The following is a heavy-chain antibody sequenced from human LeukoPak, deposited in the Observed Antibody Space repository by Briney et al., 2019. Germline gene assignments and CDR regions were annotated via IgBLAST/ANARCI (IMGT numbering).Heavy chain of an antibody. CDR1: GFTFSSYG. J-gene: IGHJ5*02. CDR2: ISYDGSNK. D-gene: IGHD6-19*01. V-gene: IGHV3-30*18. CDR3: AKDSSGVPWFDP. Sequence: GGSLRLSCAASGFTFSSYGMHWARQAPGKGLGWVAVISYDGSNKYYADSVKGRFTISRDNSKNTLYLQMNSPRAEDTAVYYCAKDSSGVPWFDPWGQGTLVTVSS.